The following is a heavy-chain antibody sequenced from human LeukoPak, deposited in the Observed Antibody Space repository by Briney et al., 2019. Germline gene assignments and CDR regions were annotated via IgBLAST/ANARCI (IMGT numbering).Heavy chain of an antibody. CDR1: GGSISSYY. CDR3: ASSGSVFGVVSDAFDI. D-gene: IGHD3-3*01. V-gene: IGHV4-59*12. Sequence: PSETLSLTCTVSGGSISSYYWSWIRQPPGKGLEWIGYIYYSGSTNYNPSLKSRVTISVDTSKNQFSLKLSSVTAADTAVYYCASSGSVFGVVSDAFDIWGQGTMVTVSS. J-gene: IGHJ3*02. CDR2: IYYSGST.